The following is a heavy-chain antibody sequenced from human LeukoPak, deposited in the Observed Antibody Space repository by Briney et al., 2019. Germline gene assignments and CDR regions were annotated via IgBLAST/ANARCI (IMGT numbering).Heavy chain of an antibody. D-gene: IGHD3-10*01. CDR3: ARAREGFDY. CDR2: ISYDGSNK. CDR1: GFTFSSYA. Sequence: GRSLRLSCAASGFTFSSYATHWVRQAPVKGLEWVAVISYDGSNKYYADSVKGRFTISRDNSKNTLYLQMNSLRAEDTAVYYCARAREGFDYWGQGTLVTVSS. V-gene: IGHV3-30-3*01. J-gene: IGHJ4*02.